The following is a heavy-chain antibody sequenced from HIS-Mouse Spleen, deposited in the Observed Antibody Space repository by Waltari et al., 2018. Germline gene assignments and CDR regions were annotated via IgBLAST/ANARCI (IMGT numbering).Heavy chain of an antibody. CDR2: IWYDGSNK. Sequence: VHLVGCGGDDVKPGRSLRRCWAASGCEFSIFGRVWVRQGPGKGLEWVAVIWYDGSNKYYADSVKGRFTISRDNYKNTLYLQMNSLRAEDTAVYYCARDRRDRMFDYWGQGTLVTVSS. CDR3: ARDRRDRMFDY. CDR1: GCEFSIFG. J-gene: IGHJ4*02. V-gene: IGHV3-33*01.